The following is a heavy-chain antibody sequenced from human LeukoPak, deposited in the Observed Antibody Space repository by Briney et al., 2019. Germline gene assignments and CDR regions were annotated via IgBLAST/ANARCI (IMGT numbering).Heavy chain of an antibody. D-gene: IGHD6-19*01. J-gene: IGHJ4*02. CDR1: GGSISSYY. CDR2: IYYSGST. CDR3: ARARSSGWPDY. Sequence: PSATLSLPCTVSGGSISSYYWSWIRQPPGKGLEWIGYIYYSGSTNYNPSLKSRVTISVDTSKNQFSLKLSSVTAADTAVYYCARARSSGWPDYWGQGTLVTVSS. V-gene: IGHV4-59*01.